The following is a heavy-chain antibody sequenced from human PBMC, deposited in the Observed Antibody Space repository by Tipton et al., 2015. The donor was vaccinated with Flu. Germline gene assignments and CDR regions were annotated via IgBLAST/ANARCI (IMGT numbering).Heavy chain of an antibody. CDR1: GGSFSGYY. CDR2: INHSGRP. V-gene: IGHV4-34*01. CDR3: AKLVYFDSSGYYRYYFDY. D-gene: IGHD3-22*01. Sequence: TLSLTCAVYGGSFSGYYWSWVRQPPGEGLEWIGEINHSGRPNYNPSLKSRVTISVDTSKNQFSLKVTSLTAADTAVYYCAKLVYFDSSGYYRYYFDYWGQGTLVTVST. J-gene: IGHJ4*02.